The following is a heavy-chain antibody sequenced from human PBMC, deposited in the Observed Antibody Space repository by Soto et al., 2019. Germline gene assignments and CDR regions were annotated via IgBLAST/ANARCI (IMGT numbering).Heavy chain of an antibody. J-gene: IGHJ3*02. CDR2: ISWDGGST. CDR3: AKGYGSDSQTDAFDI. CDR1: GFTFDDYT. D-gene: IGHD1-26*01. V-gene: IGHV3-43*01. Sequence: EVQLVESGGVVVQPGGSLRLSCAASGFTFDDYTMHWVRQAPGKGLEWVSLISWDGGSTYYADSVKGRFTISRDNSKNSLYLQMNSLRTEDTALYYCAKGYGSDSQTDAFDIWGQGTMVTVSS.